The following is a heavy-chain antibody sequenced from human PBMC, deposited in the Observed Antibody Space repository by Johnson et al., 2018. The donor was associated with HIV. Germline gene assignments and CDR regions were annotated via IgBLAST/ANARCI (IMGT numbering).Heavy chain of an antibody. J-gene: IGHJ3*02. Sequence: QVQLVESGGGVVQPGRSLRLSCAASGFTFSSYGIHWVRQAPGKGLEWEAFIWCDGSNKSYAGSVKGRFTISRDNSNNTLYLQMNSMRAAETAVYYCARVRRKNWNLGDPFDIWGQGTMVTVSS. CDR3: ARVRRKNWNLGDPFDI. CDR2: IWCDGSNK. D-gene: IGHD1-7*01. V-gene: IGHV3-33*01. CDR1: GFTFSSYG.